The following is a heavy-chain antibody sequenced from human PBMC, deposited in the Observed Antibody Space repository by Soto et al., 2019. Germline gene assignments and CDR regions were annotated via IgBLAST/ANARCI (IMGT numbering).Heavy chain of an antibody. CDR2: ISYDGSNK. D-gene: IGHD3-16*01. V-gene: IGHV3-30-3*01. CDR3: ARSFMITFGRDYYYGMDV. Sequence: LRLSCAASGFTFSSYAMHWVRQAPGKGLEWVAVISYDGSNKYYADSVKGRFTISRDNSKNTLYLQMNSLRAEDTAVYYCARSFMITFGRDYYYGMDVWGQGTTVTVSS. J-gene: IGHJ6*02. CDR1: GFTFSSYA.